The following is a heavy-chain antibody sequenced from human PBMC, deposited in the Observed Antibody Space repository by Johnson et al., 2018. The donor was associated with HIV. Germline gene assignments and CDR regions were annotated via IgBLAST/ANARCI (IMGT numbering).Heavy chain of an antibody. Sequence: VQLVESGGGLVQPGRSLRLSCAASGFTFDDYVMHWVRQAPGKGLEWVSGISWNGGSTGYADSVKGRFTISRDNAKNSLYLKMNSLRAEDTAVYYCARELIDAFDVWGQGTMVTVSS. J-gene: IGHJ3*01. CDR3: ARELIDAFDV. CDR2: ISWNGGST. V-gene: IGHV3-9*01. CDR1: GFTFDDYV.